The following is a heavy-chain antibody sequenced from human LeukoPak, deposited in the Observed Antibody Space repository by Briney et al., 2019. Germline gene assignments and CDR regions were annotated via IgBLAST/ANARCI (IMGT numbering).Heavy chain of an antibody. V-gene: IGHV3-43*02. J-gene: IGHJ4*02. CDR2: ISGDGGST. CDR3: AKNPSGYGDYVDGHYFDY. Sequence: GGSLRLSCAASGFTFDDYAMHWVRQAPGKGLEWVSLISGDGGSTYYADSVKGRFTISRDNSKNSLYLQMNSLRTEDTALYYCAKNPSGYGDYVDGHYFDYWGQGTLVTVSS. CDR1: GFTFDDYA. D-gene: IGHD4-17*01.